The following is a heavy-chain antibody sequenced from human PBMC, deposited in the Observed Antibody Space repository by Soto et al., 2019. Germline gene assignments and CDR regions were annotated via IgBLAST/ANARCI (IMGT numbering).Heavy chain of an antibody. J-gene: IGHJ4*02. CDR2: ISPYNGNT. CDR3: TRGWFGELVYYFAR. CDR1: GYTFTTYG. Sequence: QVQLVQSGAEVKKPGASVKVSCKTSGYTFTTYGISWVRQAPGQGLEWMAWISPYNGNTKYAQKLQCRVTITADTSTSTAYMDLRSLTSDDTSVYYCTRGWFGELVYYFARWGKGTLVTVSS. D-gene: IGHD3-10*01. V-gene: IGHV1-18*01.